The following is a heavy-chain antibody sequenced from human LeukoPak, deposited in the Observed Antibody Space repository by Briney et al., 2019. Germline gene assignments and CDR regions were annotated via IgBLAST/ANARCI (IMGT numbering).Heavy chain of an antibody. Sequence: PSETLSLTCTVSGGSISSYYWSWIRQPPGKGLEWIGYIYYSGSTNFNPSLKSRVTISVDTSKNQFSLKLSSVTAADTAVYYCARDRVPAAITFGPWGQGTLVTVSS. CDR1: GGSISSYY. CDR3: ARDRVPAAITFGP. V-gene: IGHV4-59*01. CDR2: IYYSGST. J-gene: IGHJ5*02. D-gene: IGHD2-2*01.